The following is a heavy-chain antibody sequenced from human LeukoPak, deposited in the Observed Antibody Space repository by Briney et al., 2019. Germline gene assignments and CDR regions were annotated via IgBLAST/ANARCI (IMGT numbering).Heavy chain of an antibody. J-gene: IGHJ6*04. V-gene: IGHV3-21*01. CDR3: AELGITMIGGV. D-gene: IGHD3-10*02. CDR1: GFSFSNYN. Sequence: TGGSLRLSCAASGFSFSNYNMNWVRQAPGKGLEWASSISSSSNYIYYADSVKGRFTISRDNAKNSLYLQMNSLRAEDTAVYYCAELGITMIGGVWGKGTTVIISS. CDR2: ISSSSNYI.